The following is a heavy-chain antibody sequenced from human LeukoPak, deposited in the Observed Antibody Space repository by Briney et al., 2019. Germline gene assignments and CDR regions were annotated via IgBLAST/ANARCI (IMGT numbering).Heavy chain of an antibody. J-gene: IGHJ4*02. D-gene: IGHD1-26*01. V-gene: IGHV3-20*04. CDR1: GLTFDDYG. CDR2: INWNGGTT. Sequence: GSLRLSCVASGLTFDDYGMSWVRQAPGKGLEWVSGINWNGGTTTYADSVKGRFTISRDNAKNSLYLQMNGLRVEDTAFYYCARNSGANVYTYSFQYWGRGTLVTVSS. CDR3: ARNSGANVYTYSFQY.